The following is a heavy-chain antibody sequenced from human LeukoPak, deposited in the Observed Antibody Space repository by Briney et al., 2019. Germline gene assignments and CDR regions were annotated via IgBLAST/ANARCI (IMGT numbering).Heavy chain of an antibody. J-gene: IGHJ6*02. CDR3: AAPRDDILTGYLIPRMDV. Sequence: SVKVSCKASGFTFTSSAMQWVRQARGQRLEWIGWTVVGSGNTNYAQKFQERVTITRDMSTSTAYMELSSLRSEDTAVYYCAAPRDDILTGYLIPRMDVWGQGTTVTVSS. CDR1: GFTFTSSA. CDR2: TVVGSGNT. V-gene: IGHV1-58*02. D-gene: IGHD3-9*01.